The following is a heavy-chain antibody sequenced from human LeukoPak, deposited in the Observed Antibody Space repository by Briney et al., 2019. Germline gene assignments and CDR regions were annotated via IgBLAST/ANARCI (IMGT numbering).Heavy chain of an antibody. CDR3: ASFGVRGYYYGMDV. J-gene: IGHJ6*02. V-gene: IGHV1-2*02. Sequence: ASVKVSCKASGYTFTGYYMHWVRQAPGQGLEWMGWINPNCGGTNYAQKFQGRVTMTRDTSISTAYMELSRLRSDDTAVYYCASFGVRGYYYGMDVWGQGTTVTVSS. CDR1: GYTFTGYY. CDR2: INPNCGGT. D-gene: IGHD3-10*01.